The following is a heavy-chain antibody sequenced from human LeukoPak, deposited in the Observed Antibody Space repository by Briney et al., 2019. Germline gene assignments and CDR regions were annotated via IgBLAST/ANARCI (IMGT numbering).Heavy chain of an antibody. CDR2: IYYSGST. J-gene: IGHJ4*02. D-gene: IGHD6-13*01. CDR3: ACSPYIAEVPYYFDY. CDR1: GGSISSSSYY. Sequence: SETLSLTCTVSGGSISSSSYYWGWIRQPPGKGLEWIGSIYYSGSTYYNPSLKSRVTMSVDTSKNQFSLKLSSATAADTAVYYCACSPYIAEVPYYFDYWGQGTLVTVSS. V-gene: IGHV4-39*01.